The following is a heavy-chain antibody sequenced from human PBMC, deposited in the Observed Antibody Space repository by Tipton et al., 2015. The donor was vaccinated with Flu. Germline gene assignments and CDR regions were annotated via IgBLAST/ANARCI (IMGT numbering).Heavy chain of an antibody. D-gene: IGHD3-10*01. CDR2: INDSGST. V-gene: IGHV4-34*01. J-gene: IGHJ4*02. CDR3: ARGLYGSGSYQWRYFDS. CDR1: GGSFRAYY. Sequence: TLSLTCAVYGGSFRAYYWSWIRQPPGKGLEWIGEINDSGSTNYNPSLKSRVTISVDTSKNQFSLKLSSVTAADTAVYYCARGLYGSGSYQWRYFDSWGQGTLVTVSS.